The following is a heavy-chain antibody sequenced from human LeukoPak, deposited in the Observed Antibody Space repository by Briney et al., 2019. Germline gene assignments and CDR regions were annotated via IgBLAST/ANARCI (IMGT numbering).Heavy chain of an antibody. V-gene: IGHV4-30-2*02. J-gene: IGHJ4*02. CDR3: ARNPYYYDSSFDY. CDR1: GGSISSGGYS. Sequence: SQTLSLTCAVSGGSISSGGYSWNWIRQPPGTGLEWIGYIYHSGSTYYNPSLKSRVTILVNRSKNQFSLKLSSVTAADTAVYYCARNPYYYDSSFDYWGQGTLVTVSS. D-gene: IGHD3-22*01. CDR2: IYHSGST.